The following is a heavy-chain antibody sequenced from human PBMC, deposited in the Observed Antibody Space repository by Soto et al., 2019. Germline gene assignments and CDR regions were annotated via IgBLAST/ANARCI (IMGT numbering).Heavy chain of an antibody. D-gene: IGHD6-6*01. J-gene: IGHJ4*02. CDR2: IYSYGTT. CDR1: GFTVSSNY. V-gene: IGHV3-53*01. CDR3: AILSN. Sequence: PGGSLRLSCAASGFTVSSNYMNWVRQAPGKGLEWVSIIYSYGTTSYADSVKGRFTISRDNFKNTLHLQMNTLRAEDTAVYYCAILSNWDQGTLVTVSS.